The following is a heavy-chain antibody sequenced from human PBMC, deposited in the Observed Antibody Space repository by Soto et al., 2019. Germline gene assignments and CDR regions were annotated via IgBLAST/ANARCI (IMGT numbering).Heavy chain of an antibody. CDR3: ASSTNCTNGVCLLLTYGMDV. D-gene: IGHD2-8*01. J-gene: IGHJ6*02. V-gene: IGHV4-31*03. CDR1: GGPISSGSYY. Sequence: SETLSLTCTVSGGPISSGSYYWNWIRQHPGKGLEWIGFIYYSGSTNYNPSLKSRVTISVDTSKNQFSLKLSSVTAADTAVYYCASSTNCTNGVCLLLTYGMDVWGQGTTVTVSS. CDR2: IYYSGST.